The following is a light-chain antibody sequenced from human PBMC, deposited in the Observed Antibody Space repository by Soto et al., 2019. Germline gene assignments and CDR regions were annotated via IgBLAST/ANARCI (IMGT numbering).Light chain of an antibody. Sequence: DIVMTQSPLSLPVTPGEPASISFRSIQSXLQSNGYTYLDWYLQKSGQSPQLLIYLTSIRASGVPDRFNGSGSGTDFTLKISKVEAEDVGVYYCMQALQTPPWTFGQGTKVDI. CDR3: MQALQTPPWT. CDR1: QSXLQSNGYTY. CDR2: LTS. J-gene: IGKJ1*01. V-gene: IGKV2-28*01.